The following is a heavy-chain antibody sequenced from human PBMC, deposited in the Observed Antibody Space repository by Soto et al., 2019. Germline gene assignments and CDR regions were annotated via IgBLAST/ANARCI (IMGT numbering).Heavy chain of an antibody. CDR2: IWYDGSNK. CDR3: ARDGTYCTNGVCFVYYMDV. V-gene: IGHV3-33*01. J-gene: IGHJ6*03. D-gene: IGHD2-8*01. Sequence: VAVIWYDGSNKYYADSVKGRFTISRDNSKNTLYLQMNSLRAEDTAVYYCARDGTYCTNGVCFVYYMDVWGKGTTVTVSS.